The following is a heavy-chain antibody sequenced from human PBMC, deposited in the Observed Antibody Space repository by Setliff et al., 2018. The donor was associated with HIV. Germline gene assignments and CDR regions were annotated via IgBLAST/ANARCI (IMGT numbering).Heavy chain of an antibody. CDR1: GFNVNNKY. V-gene: IGHV4-4*02. CDR3: APRHHKYGFL. J-gene: IGHJ4*02. D-gene: IGHD3-10*01. Sequence: GSLRLSCAASGFNVNNKYMSWVRQAPGKGLEWIGEISHSGSTNYNPSLKSRVTISVDRSKNQFSLELRSVTAADTALYYCAPRHHKYGFLWGQGTLVTVSS. CDR2: ISHSGST.